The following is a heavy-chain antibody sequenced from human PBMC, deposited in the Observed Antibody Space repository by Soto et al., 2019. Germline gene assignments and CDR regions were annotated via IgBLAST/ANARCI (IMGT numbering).Heavy chain of an antibody. V-gene: IGHV4-4*07. CDR1: GGSISSYY. CDR2: IYSTGST. CDR3: ARDGGGQSCSSTSCHLDWFAP. Sequence: SSETLSLTCTVSGGSISSYYWSWIRQPAGKGLEWIGRIYSTGSTNYNPSLKSRVTMSVDTSKNQFSLKLSSVTAADTAVYYCARDGGGQSCSSTSCHLDWFAPRGRRSLVTVSS. D-gene: IGHD2-2*01. J-gene: IGHJ5*02.